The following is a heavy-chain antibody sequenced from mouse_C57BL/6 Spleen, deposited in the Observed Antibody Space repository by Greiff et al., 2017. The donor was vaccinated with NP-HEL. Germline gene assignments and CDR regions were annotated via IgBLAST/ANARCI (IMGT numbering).Heavy chain of an antibody. CDR3: ARPSPGDYYGSSPFAY. CDR1: GFTFSSYT. J-gene: IGHJ3*01. D-gene: IGHD1-1*01. V-gene: IGHV5-9*01. CDR2: ISGGGGNT. Sequence: EVQGVESGGGLVKPGGSLKLSCAASGFTFSSYTMSWVRQTPEKRLEWVATISGGGGNTYYPDSVKGRFTLSRDNAKNTLYLQMSSLRSEDTALYYCARPSPGDYYGSSPFAYWGQGTLVTVSA.